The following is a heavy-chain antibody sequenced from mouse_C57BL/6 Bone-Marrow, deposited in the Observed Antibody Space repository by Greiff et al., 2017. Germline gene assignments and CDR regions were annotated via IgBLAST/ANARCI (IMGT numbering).Heavy chain of an antibody. CDR3: ARWGNYYGSRGWYFDV. J-gene: IGHJ1*03. D-gene: IGHD1-1*01. V-gene: IGHV5-6*01. CDR2: ISSGGSYT. Sequence: EVKLMESGGDLVKPGGSLKLSCAASGFTFSSYGMSWVRQTPDKRLEWVATISSGGSYTYYPDSVKGRFTISRDNAKNTLYLQMSSLKSEDTAMYYCARWGNYYGSRGWYFDVWGTGTTVTVTA. CDR1: GFTFSSYG.